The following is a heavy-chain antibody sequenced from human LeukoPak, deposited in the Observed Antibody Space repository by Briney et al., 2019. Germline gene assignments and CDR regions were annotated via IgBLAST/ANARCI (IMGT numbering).Heavy chain of an antibody. CDR1: GFTFSSYG. Sequence: PVGSLRLSCAASGFTFSSYGMHWVRQAPGKGLEWVAVIRYDGSNKYYADSVKGRFTISRDNSKNTLYLQMNSLRAEDTAVYYCAKCRWFGELLSFDYWGQGTLVTVSS. D-gene: IGHD3-10*01. CDR3: AKCRWFGELLSFDY. CDR2: IRYDGSNK. V-gene: IGHV3-33*06. J-gene: IGHJ4*02.